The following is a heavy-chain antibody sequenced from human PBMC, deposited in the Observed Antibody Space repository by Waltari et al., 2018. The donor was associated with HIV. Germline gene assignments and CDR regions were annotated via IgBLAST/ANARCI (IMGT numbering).Heavy chain of an antibody. Sequence: QVQLQESGPGLVKPSQTLSLTCTVSGGSISSGGYYCSWIRQHPGKGLEWIGYIYYSGSTYYNPSLKSRVTISVDTSKNQFSLKLSSVTAADTAVYYCARDYYYGSGKEYYYGMDVWGQGTTVTVSS. CDR3: ARDYYYGSGKEYYYGMDV. D-gene: IGHD3-10*01. J-gene: IGHJ6*02. V-gene: IGHV4-31*03. CDR1: GGSISSGGYY. CDR2: IYYSGST.